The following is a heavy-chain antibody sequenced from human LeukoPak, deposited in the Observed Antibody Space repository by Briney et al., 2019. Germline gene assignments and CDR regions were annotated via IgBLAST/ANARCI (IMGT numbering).Heavy chain of an antibody. CDR2: ISAYNGNT. V-gene: IGHV1-18*01. J-gene: IGHJ4*02. CDR1: GYTFTSYD. CDR3: AREFYYYDSSGYLQPYYFDY. Sequence: GASVKVSCKASGYTFTSYDINWVRQAPGQGLEWMGWISAYNGNTNYAQKLQGRVTMTTDTSTSTAYMELRSLRSDDTAVYYCAREFYYYDSSGYLQPYYFDYWGQGTLVTVSS. D-gene: IGHD3-22*01.